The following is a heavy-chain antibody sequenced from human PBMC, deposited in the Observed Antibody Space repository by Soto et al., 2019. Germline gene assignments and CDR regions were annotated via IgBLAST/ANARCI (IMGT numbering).Heavy chain of an antibody. Sequence: GESLKISCSTSGYSFTSYYITWVRQKPGKGLEWMGRIDPSDSQTYYSPSFRGHVTISATKSITTVFLQWSSLRASDTAMYYCARQIYDSDTGPNFQYYFDSWGQETPVTVSS. CDR1: GYSFTSYY. CDR2: IDPSDSQT. D-gene: IGHD3-22*01. CDR3: ARQIYDSDTGPNFQYYFDS. J-gene: IGHJ4*02. V-gene: IGHV5-10-1*01.